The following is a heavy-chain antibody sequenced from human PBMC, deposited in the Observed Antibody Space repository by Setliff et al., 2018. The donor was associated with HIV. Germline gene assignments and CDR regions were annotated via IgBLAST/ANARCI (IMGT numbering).Heavy chain of an antibody. CDR3: ATWGGSPDGYFYYYMDV. Sequence: ASVKVSCKASGYTFTGYYIHWVRRAPGQGLEWMGRINPSSGGTNYAPKFQGRVTMTRDKSISTAYMELSRLRADDTAVYYCATWGGSPDGYFYYYMDVWGKGTTVTVSS. D-gene: IGHD1-26*01. J-gene: IGHJ6*03. CDR2: INPSSGGT. V-gene: IGHV1-2*06. CDR1: GYTFTGYY.